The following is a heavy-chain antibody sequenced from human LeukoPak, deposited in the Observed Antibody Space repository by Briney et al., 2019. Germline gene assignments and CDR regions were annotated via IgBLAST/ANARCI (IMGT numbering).Heavy chain of an antibody. Sequence: GGSLRLSCAASGFTFSSYAMSWVRQAPGKGLEWVSAISGSGGSTYYADSVKGRFTISRDNSKNALYLQMNSLRAEDTAVYYCAKDLLGDGYLGDYWGQGTLVTVSS. V-gene: IGHV3-23*01. D-gene: IGHD5-24*01. CDR1: GFTFSSYA. CDR3: AKDLLGDGYLGDY. J-gene: IGHJ4*02. CDR2: ISGSGGST.